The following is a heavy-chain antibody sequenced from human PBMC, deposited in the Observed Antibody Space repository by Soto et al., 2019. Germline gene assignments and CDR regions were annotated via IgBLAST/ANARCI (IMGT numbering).Heavy chain of an antibody. D-gene: IGHD6-13*01. CDR2: IYWNDDK. J-gene: IGHJ5*02. Sequence: SGPTLVNPTQTLTLTCTFSGFSLSTSGVGVGWIRQPPGKALEWLALIYWNDDKRYSPSLKSRLTITKDTSKNQVVLTMTNMDPVDTATYYCAHRPRPDSSSWYASGWFDPWGQGTLVTVSS. CDR3: AHRPRPDSSSWYASGWFDP. V-gene: IGHV2-5*01. CDR1: GFSLSTSGVG.